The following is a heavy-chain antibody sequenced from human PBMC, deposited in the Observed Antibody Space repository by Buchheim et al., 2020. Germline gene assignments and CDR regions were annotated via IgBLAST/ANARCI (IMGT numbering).Heavy chain of an antibody. CDR2: ISYDGSNK. J-gene: IGHJ6*02. V-gene: IGHV3-30-3*01. CDR1: GFTFSSYA. D-gene: IGHD4/OR15-4a*01. CDR3: ARDFWDYGRDDYYYYGMDV. Sequence: QVQLVESGGGVVQPGRSLRLSCAASGFTFSSYAMHWVRQAPGKGLEWVAVISYDGSNKYYADSVKGRFTISRDNSKNTLYLQMNSLRAEDTAVYYCARDFWDYGRDDYYYYGMDVWGQGTT.